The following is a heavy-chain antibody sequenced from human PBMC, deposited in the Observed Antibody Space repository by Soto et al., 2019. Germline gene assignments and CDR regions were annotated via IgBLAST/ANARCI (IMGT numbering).Heavy chain of an antibody. Sequence: QVQLVQSGAEEKKPGASVKDSCKASGYTFTSYAMHWVRQAPGQRLEWMGWINAGNGNTKYSQKFQGRVIITRDTSASTAYMELSRLRSEDTAVYYCARSIVVVTALDYWGQGTQVTVSS. J-gene: IGHJ4*02. CDR2: INAGNGNT. D-gene: IGHD2-21*02. V-gene: IGHV1-3*05. CDR3: ARSIVVVTALDY. CDR1: GYTFTSYA.